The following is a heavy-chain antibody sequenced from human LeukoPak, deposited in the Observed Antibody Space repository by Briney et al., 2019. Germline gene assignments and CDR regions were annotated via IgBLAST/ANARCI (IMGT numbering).Heavy chain of an antibody. CDR3: ARQLVGATPPDY. CDR1: GGSISSYY. CDR2: IYTSGST. J-gene: IGHJ4*02. D-gene: IGHD1-26*01. Sequence: PSETLSLTCTVSGGSISSYYWSWIRQPPGKGLEWIGYIYTSGSTNYNPSPKSRVTISVDTSNNQFSQKLSSVTAADTAVYYCARQLVGATPPDYWGQGTLVTVSS. V-gene: IGHV4-4*09.